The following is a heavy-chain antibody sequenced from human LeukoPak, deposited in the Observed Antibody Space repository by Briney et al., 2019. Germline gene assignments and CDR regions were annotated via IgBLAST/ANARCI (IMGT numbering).Heavy chain of an antibody. Sequence: GGSLRLSCAASGFTFSNHGMHWVRQAPGKGLEWVAFIRYDGITKYYADSVKGRFTISRDNSKNTLYLQMNSLRPEDTALYYCAKTGSRGGTFRPPYYYYYMDVWGKGTTVTISS. D-gene: IGHD3-9*01. V-gene: IGHV3-30*02. CDR3: AKTGSRGGTFRPPYYYYYMDV. J-gene: IGHJ6*03. CDR2: IRYDGITK. CDR1: GFTFSNHG.